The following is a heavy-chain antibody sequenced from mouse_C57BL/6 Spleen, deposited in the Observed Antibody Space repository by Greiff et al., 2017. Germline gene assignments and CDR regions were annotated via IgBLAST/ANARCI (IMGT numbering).Heavy chain of an antibody. Sequence: QVQLQQPGAELVKPGASVKLSCTASGYTFTSYWMHWVQQRPGRGLEWIGRIGPNSGGTKYTEKFKSQATLTVDNPTSTAYMQLSRLMSEDSAVYNCARGYYNGSRTDMDCWGQGTSVTAAS. CDR3: ARGYYNGSRTDMDC. V-gene: IGHV1-72*01. J-gene: IGHJ4*01. D-gene: IGHD1-1*01. CDR1: GYTFTSYW. CDR2: IGPNSGGT.